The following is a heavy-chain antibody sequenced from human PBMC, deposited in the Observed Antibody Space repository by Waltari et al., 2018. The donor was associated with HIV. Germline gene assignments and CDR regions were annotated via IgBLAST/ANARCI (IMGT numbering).Heavy chain of an antibody. J-gene: IGHJ4*02. V-gene: IGHV3-74*01. CDR3: VKDMFGEYDY. CDR2: INPDGKTI. D-gene: IGHD3-10*02. CDR1: GFSVSRYW. Sequence: EVQLVQSGGGLVQPGGSRRLSCAASGFSVSRYWMNGVRQIPGQGLVWGSRINPDGKTINYAESVRGRFTISRDYAKNTLYLKMNSLRDEDTAMYYCVKDMFGEYDYWGQGTLVTVSS.